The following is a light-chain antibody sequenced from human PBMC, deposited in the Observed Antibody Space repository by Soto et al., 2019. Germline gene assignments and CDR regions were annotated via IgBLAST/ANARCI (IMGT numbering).Light chain of an antibody. CDR3: QQYDRWPVT. CDR2: GAS. J-gene: IGKJ4*01. CDR1: QSITNSY. Sequence: MTQSQATLSVYPGYRATLSCRASQSITNSYLAWYQQKPGRAHRLLIYGASSGATGIPDRFSGSGSGTEFTLTIDRLQSADFAVYYCQQYDRWPVTFGGGTKVDI. V-gene: IGKV3D-15*01.